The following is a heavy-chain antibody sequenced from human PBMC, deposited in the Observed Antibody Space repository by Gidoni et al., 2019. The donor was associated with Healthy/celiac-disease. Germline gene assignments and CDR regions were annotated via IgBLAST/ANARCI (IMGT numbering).Heavy chain of an antibody. V-gene: IGHV3-15*07. J-gene: IGHJ3*02. D-gene: IGHD5-12*01. CDR2: IKSKTDGGTT. CDR3: TTDLGRWLQNPTAFDI. CDR1: GFTFSNAW. Sequence: EVQLVESGGGLVKPGGARRISCAASGFTFSNAWRNWVRQAPGKGLEWVGRIKSKTDGGTTDYAAPVKGRFTISRDDSKNTLYLQMNSLKTEDTAVYYCTTDLGRWLQNPTAFDIWGQGTMVTVSS.